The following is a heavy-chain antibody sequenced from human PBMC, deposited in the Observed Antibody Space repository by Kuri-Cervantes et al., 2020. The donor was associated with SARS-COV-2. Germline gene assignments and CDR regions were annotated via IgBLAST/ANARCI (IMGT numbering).Heavy chain of an antibody. Sequence: SETLSLTCTVSGYSISSGYYWGWIRQPPGKGLEWIGSIYHSGSTYYNPSLKSRVTISVDTSKNQFSLRLSSVTAADTAVYYCARLKTGGGIDPWGQGTLVTVSS. V-gene: IGHV4-38-2*02. CDR2: IYHSGST. CDR3: ARLKTGGGIDP. D-gene: IGHD7-27*01. J-gene: IGHJ5*02. CDR1: GYSISSGYY.